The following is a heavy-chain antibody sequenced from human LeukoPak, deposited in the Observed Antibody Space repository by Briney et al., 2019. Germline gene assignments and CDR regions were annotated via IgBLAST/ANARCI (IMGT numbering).Heavy chain of an antibody. J-gene: IGHJ4*02. CDR3: ARADGSYYSNFGFDY. CDR2: ISSSSSTI. V-gene: IGHV3-48*01. D-gene: IGHD1-26*01. Sequence: GGSLRLSCAASGFTFSSYSMTWVRQAPGKGLEWVSYISSSSSTIYYADSVKGRFTISRDNAKNSLYLQMNSLRAEDTAVYYCARADGSYYSNFGFDYWGQGTLVTVSS. CDR1: GFTFSSYS.